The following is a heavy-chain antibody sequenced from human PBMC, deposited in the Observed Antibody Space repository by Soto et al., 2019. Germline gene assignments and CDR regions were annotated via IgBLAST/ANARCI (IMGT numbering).Heavy chain of an antibody. Sequence: ASVKVSCKTSGYSFTNYAMHWMRQAPGQSLEWMGWINADNGNTKCSQKFQGRVTITRDTSASTAYMELSSLRSEDTAVYYCARGAKYYYDSSGYYYIVHYWGQGTQVTGSS. CDR1: GYSFTNYA. V-gene: IGHV1-3*01. J-gene: IGHJ4*02. CDR2: INADNGNT. CDR3: ARGAKYYYDSSGYYYIVHY. D-gene: IGHD3-22*01.